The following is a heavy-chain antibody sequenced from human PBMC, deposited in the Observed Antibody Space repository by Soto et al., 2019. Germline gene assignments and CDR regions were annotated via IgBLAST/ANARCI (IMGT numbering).Heavy chain of an antibody. D-gene: IGHD6-19*01. J-gene: IGHJ4*02. CDR3: AKDFNSGWYFFDY. CDR1: GFLFSSYA. V-gene: IGHV3-23*01. CDR2: ISATGGST. Sequence: GGSLRLSCEASGFLFSSYAMSWVRQAPGMGLEWVSAISATGGSTDYADSVKGRFTISRDNSRNTLYLQMNSVKAEDTAVYYCAKDFNSGWYFFDYWGQGTLVTVSS.